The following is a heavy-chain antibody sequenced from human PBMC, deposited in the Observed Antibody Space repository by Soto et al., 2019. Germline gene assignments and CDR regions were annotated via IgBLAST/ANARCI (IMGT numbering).Heavy chain of an antibody. Sequence: EVQLLESGGGLVQPGESLRLSCAASGFTFGSYFMNWVRQAPGKGPEWVSDINKDGGRTHYADSLRGRFTISRDNSRNTLYLQMNRLRAEDTALYYCAKDLHWYGMDVWGQGTTVTVSS. CDR1: GFTFGSYF. CDR2: INKDGGRT. J-gene: IGHJ6*02. D-gene: IGHD1-1*01. CDR3: AKDLHWYGMDV. V-gene: IGHV3-23*01.